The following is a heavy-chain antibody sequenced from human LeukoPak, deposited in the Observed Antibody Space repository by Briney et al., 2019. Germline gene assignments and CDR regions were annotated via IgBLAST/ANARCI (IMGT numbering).Heavy chain of an antibody. V-gene: IGHV3-11*01. J-gene: IGHJ3*02. CDR2: ISSSGSTI. CDR1: GFTFSDYY. CDR3: ARGVVAVAGTSDAFDI. Sequence: GGSLRLSCAASGFTFSDYYMSWIRQAPGKGLEWVSYISSSGSTIYYADSVKGRFTISRDNAKNSLYLQMNSLRAEDTAVYYCARGVVAVAGTSDAFDIWGQGTMVTVSS. D-gene: IGHD6-19*01.